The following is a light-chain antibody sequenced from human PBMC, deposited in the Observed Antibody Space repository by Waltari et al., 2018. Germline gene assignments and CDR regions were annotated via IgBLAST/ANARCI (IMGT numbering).Light chain of an antibody. J-gene: IGLJ3*02. CDR2: DVR. CDR1: SSDVGAYNY. Sequence: QSALTQPRSVSGSPGQSVTISCTGTSSDVGAYNYVSWFQQYAGKPPTLMIFDVRKRPSGFPDRFFGSKSGNTASLTISGLQAEDEADYYCCSYAGNYTFWVFGGGTKLTVL. V-gene: IGLV2-11*01. CDR3: CSYAGNYTFWV.